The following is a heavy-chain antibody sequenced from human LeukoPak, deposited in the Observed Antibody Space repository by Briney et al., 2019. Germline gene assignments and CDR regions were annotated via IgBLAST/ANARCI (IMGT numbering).Heavy chain of an antibody. CDR3: ARASRGGATANDY. CDR1: GFTFSSYA. V-gene: IGHV3-64*01. Sequence: GGSLRLSCAASGFTFSSYAMHWVRQAPGKGLEYVSAISSNGGSTYYANSVKGRFTISRDNSKNTLYLQMGSLRAEDMAVYYCARASRGGATANDYWGQGTLVTVSS. J-gene: IGHJ4*02. D-gene: IGHD1-26*01. CDR2: ISSNGGST.